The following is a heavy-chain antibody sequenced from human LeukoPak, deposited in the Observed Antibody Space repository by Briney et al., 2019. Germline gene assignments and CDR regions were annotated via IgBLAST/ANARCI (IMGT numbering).Heavy chain of an antibody. Sequence: GGSLRLSCAASGFTFSSYGMRWVRQAPGKGLEWVAVISYDGSNKYYADSVKGRFTISRDNAKNSLYLQMNSLRAEDTAVYYCARGGGSYYLFDYWGQGTLVTVSS. CDR2: ISYDGSNK. D-gene: IGHD1-26*01. J-gene: IGHJ4*02. CDR3: ARGGGSYYLFDY. V-gene: IGHV3-30*03. CDR1: GFTFSSYG.